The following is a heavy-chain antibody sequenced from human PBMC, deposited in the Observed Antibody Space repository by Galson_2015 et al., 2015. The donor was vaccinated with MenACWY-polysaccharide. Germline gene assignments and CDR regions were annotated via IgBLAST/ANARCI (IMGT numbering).Heavy chain of an antibody. Sequence: SLRLSCAGSGFTFGDYAMTWVRQAPGKGLEWVSFIRSKAYGGTTEYAASVKGRFTVSRDDSKAIAYLQMNSLKIEDTAVYYCARAPRLQGKKYYFDYWGQGTLVTVSS. CDR1: GFTFGDYA. J-gene: IGHJ4*02. CDR2: IRSKAYGGTT. V-gene: IGHV3-49*04. D-gene: IGHD5-12*01. CDR3: ARAPRLQGKKYYFDY.